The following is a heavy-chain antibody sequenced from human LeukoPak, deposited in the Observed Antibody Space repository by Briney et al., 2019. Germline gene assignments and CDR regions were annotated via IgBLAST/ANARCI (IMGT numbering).Heavy chain of an antibody. D-gene: IGHD5-24*01. V-gene: IGHV3-7*01. CDR2: IKQDGSEK. CDR1: GFPFSSYW. CDR3: ARELLGHGYNSGDFDY. J-gene: IGHJ4*02. Sequence: PGGSLRLSYVASGFPFSSYWMTWVRQAPGKGLEWVANIKQDGSEKYYVGSVKGRFTISRDNAKNSLYLQMNSLRAEDTAMYYCARELLGHGYNSGDFDYWGQGTLVTVSS.